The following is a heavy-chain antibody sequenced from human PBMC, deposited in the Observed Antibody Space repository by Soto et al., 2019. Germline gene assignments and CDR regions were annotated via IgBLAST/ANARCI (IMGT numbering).Heavy chain of an antibody. CDR3: ARGGKTVTTLDY. Sequence: QLQLQESGSGLVKPSQTLSLTCAVSGGSISSGGYSWGWIRQPPGKGLEWIGYIYHSRTYYNPSLKSRVTISVDRSKNQFSLKLSSVSAADTAVYYCARGGKTVTTLDYWGQGTLVTVSS. V-gene: IGHV4-30-2*01. CDR2: IYHSRT. D-gene: IGHD4-17*01. CDR1: GGSISSGGYS. J-gene: IGHJ4*02.